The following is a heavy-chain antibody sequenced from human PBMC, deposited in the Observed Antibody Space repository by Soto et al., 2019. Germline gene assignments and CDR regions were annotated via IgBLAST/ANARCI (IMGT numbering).Heavy chain of an antibody. Sequence: EVQLLESGGGLVQPGGSLRLSCAASGFTFSSYAMNWVRQAPGKGLEWVSVISGSGGSTYYADSVKGRFTISRDNSKNTLYLQRNSLRADDTAVYYCAKRGSGSQFDCWGQGTLVTVSS. CDR3: AKRGSGSQFDC. D-gene: IGHD1-26*01. CDR2: ISGSGGST. V-gene: IGHV3-23*01. J-gene: IGHJ4*02. CDR1: GFTFSSYA.